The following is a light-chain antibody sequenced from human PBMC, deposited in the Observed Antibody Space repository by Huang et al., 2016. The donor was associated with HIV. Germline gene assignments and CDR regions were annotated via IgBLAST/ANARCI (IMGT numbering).Light chain of an antibody. J-gene: IGKJ4*01. CDR3: QQYDNWPLT. CDR1: LSVSTN. CDR2: GSS. Sequence: ERVMTQSPATVSLSPGARATLSCRASLSVSTNLAWYQQRPGQAPRLLLYGSSTRATGIPARFSGGGSGAEFTLTISSLQSEDFAVYYCQQYDNWPLTFGGGTKVQIK. V-gene: IGKV3-15*01.